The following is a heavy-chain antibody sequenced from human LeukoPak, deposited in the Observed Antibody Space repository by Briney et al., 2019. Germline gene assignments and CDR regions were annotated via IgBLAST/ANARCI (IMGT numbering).Heavy chain of an antibody. V-gene: IGHV4-39*02. J-gene: IGHJ6*03. D-gene: IGHD1-26*01. CDR2: INSRGRT. CDR3: AREASGPSYYYYYMDV. Sequence: PSETLSLTCTVSGGSINTNTYYWGWIRQPPGKGLEWIASINSRGRTYYNPSLTSRVTISADTSKNHFSLQLTSVTAADIAVYYCAREASGPSYYYYYMDVWGKGTTVTVSS. CDR1: GGSINTNTYY.